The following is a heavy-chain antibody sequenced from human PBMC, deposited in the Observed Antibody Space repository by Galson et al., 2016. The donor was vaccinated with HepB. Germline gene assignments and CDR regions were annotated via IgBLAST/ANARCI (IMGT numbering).Heavy chain of an antibody. CDR1: GFTFNNAW. D-gene: IGHD2-2*01. V-gene: IGHV3-15*07. J-gene: IGHJ4*02. CDR2: SKSKNDGGAI. Sequence: SLRLSFAVSGFTFNNAWMNWVRQAPGKGLEWVGRSKSKNDGGAIDYAAPVEGRFTISRDDSRNSVYLQMDSLRADDTAVYFCATLGFCGTTTCNFWGQGTLATVSS. CDR3: ATLGFCGTTTCNF.